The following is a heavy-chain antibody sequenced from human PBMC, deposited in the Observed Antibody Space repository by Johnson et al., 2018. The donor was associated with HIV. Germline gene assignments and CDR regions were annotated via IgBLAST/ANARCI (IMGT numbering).Heavy chain of an antibody. J-gene: IGHJ3*02. CDR1: GFTFSDHY. CDR2: TRNKANSYTT. CDR3: ARAMYTSGWSYDAFDI. D-gene: IGHD6-19*01. Sequence: VHLVESGGGLVQPGGSLRLSCAASGFTFSDHYMDWVRQAPGKGLEWVGRTRNKANSYTTEYAASVKGRFTISRDDSKNSLYLQMNSLRAEDKAVYYCARAMYTSGWSYDAFDIWGQGTKVTVSS. V-gene: IGHV3-72*01.